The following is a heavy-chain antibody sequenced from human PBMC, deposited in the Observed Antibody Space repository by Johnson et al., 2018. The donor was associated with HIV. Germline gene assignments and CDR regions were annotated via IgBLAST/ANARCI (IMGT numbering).Heavy chain of an antibody. CDR2: IKSKTDGGTT. CDR1: GFTFSSYA. D-gene: IGHD4-17*01. V-gene: IGHV3-15*01. J-gene: IGHJ3*02. Sequence: MQLVESGGGLVQPGGSLRLSCAASGFTFSSYAMHWVRQAPGKGLEWVGRIKSKTDGGTTDYAAPVKGRFTISRDDSKNTLYLQTNSLRAEDTAVYYCARDGTTGPSGDAYDIWGQGTMVTVSS. CDR3: ARDGTTGPSGDAYDI.